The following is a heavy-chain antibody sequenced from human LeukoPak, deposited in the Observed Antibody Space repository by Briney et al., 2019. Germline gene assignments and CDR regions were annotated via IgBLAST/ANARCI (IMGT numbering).Heavy chain of an antibody. CDR2: ISSSSSYI. CDR3: ARDLSSTSCYTCYYYMDV. J-gene: IGHJ6*03. CDR1: RFTFSSYS. V-gene: IGHV3-21*01. Sequence: NPGGSLRLSCAASRFTFSSYSMNWVRQAPGKGLEWVSSISSSSSYIYYADSVKGRFTISRDNAKNSLYLQMNSLRAEDTAVYYCARDLSSTSCYTCYYYMDVWGKGTTVTVSS. D-gene: IGHD2-2*02.